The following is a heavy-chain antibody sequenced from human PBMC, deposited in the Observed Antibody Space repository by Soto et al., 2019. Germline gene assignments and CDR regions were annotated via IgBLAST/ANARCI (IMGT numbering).Heavy chain of an antibody. CDR3: ARLGYCSSTSCSV. V-gene: IGHV4-59*08. D-gene: IGHD2-2*03. Sequence: SETLSLTCTVSGGSISSYYWSWIRQPPGKGLEWIGYIYYSGSTNYNPSLKSRVTISVDTSKNQFSLKLSSVTAADTAVYYCARLGYCSSTSCSVWGKGTTVTVSS. J-gene: IGHJ6*04. CDR1: GGSISSYY. CDR2: IYYSGST.